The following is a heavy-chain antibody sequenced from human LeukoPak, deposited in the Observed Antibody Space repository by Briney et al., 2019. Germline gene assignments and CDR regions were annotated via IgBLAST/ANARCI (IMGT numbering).Heavy chain of an antibody. V-gene: IGHV3-7*01. D-gene: IGHD5-18*01. CDR2: IKQDGSEK. J-gene: IGHJ4*02. CDR3: ARVGRYSYAHNS. CDR1: GFTFRDYSDYW. Sequence: GGSLRLSCAASGFTFRDYSDYWMSWVRQAPGKGLEWVANIKQDGSEKYYVDSVKGRFAISRDNAKNSLFLQMNSLRAEDTAVYYCARVGRYSYAHNSWGQETLVTVSS.